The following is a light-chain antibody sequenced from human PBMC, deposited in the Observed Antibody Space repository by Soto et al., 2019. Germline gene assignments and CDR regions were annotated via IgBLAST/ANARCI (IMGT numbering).Light chain of an antibody. J-gene: IGKJ5*01. CDR2: AAS. V-gene: IGKV3-15*01. CDR3: QQYNNWPIT. CDR1: QSVSSN. Sequence: EIVMTQSPATLSVSPGERATLYCRASQSVSSNLAWYQQKPGQAPRLLIYAASTRATGVPATFSGSGSGTEFTLTISSLQSEDFAVYYCQQYNNWPITFGQGTRLEIK.